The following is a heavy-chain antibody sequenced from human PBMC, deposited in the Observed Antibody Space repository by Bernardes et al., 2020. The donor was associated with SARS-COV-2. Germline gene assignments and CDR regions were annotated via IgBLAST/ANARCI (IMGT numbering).Heavy chain of an antibody. Sequence: SETLSLTCTVSGASMSDYYWSWIRQSAGRGLEWIGRIQTGGNTIYNPSLQSRVTMSVDMSKSQFSLRLSSVTAADTAVYYCARDSGPTDVRAFEIWGRGTLVTVSS. CDR2: IQTGGNT. J-gene: IGHJ3*02. V-gene: IGHV4-4*07. CDR1: GASMSDYY. CDR3: ARDSGPTDVRAFEI. D-gene: IGHD3-10*01.